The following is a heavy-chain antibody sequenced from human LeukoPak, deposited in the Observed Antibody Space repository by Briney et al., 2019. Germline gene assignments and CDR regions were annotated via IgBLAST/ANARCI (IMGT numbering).Heavy chain of an antibody. CDR1: GSTFSSYW. Sequence: GGPLRLSCASSGSTFSSYWMSWVRQAPGKRLELVANKKQDGSEKYDVDSVKGRFTISRDNAKNSLYLQMNSLRAEDTAVYYCARRTYCGGDCYYEDYWGQGTLVTVSS. V-gene: IGHV3-7*03. CDR3: ARRTYCGGDCYYEDY. D-gene: IGHD2-21*02. J-gene: IGHJ4*02. CDR2: KKQDGSEK.